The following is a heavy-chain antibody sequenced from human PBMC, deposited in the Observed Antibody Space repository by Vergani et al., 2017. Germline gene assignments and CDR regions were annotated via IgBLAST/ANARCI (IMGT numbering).Heavy chain of an antibody. Sequence: EVQLVESGGGLVQPGGSLRLSCAASGFTFSSYEMNWVRQAPGKGLEWVSYISSSGSTIYYADSVKGRFTISRDNSKNTLYLQMNSLRAEDTAVYYCAKGSGVLPSNFDYWGQGTLVTVSS. CDR3: AKGSGVLPSNFDY. CDR1: GFTFSSYE. J-gene: IGHJ4*02. CDR2: ISSSGSTI. V-gene: IGHV3-48*03. D-gene: IGHD2-15*01.